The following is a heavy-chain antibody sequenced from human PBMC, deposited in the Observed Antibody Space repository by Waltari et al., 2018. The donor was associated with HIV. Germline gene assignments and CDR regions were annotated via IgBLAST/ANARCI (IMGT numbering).Heavy chain of an antibody. J-gene: IGHJ6*02. Sequence: QVQLVESGGGVGQPGRSLRSSCAASGFPVRNFGMPWVRQAPGKGLEWVAVVWQDGSNKYYGDSVKGRFTISRDNSKNTLELQMNSLRAEDTAVYYCARDVQGYCAGERCFYGMDVWGQGTTVTVSS. D-gene: IGHD2-8*02. CDR1: GFPVRNFG. CDR3: ARDVQGYCAGERCFYGMDV. V-gene: IGHV3-33*01. CDR2: VWQDGSNK.